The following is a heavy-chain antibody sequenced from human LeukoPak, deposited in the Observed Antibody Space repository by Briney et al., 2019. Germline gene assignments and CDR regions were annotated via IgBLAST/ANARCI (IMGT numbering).Heavy chain of an antibody. CDR2: ISSSSSYI. J-gene: IGHJ4*02. V-gene: IGHV3-21*01. Sequence: GGSLRLSCAASGFTFSSYSMNWVRQAPGRGLEWVSSISSSSSYIYYADSVKGRFTISRDSAKNSLYLQMNSLRAEDTAVYYCAREPLVRGVSFDYWGQGTLVTVSS. D-gene: IGHD3-10*01. CDR3: AREPLVRGVSFDY. CDR1: GFTFSSYS.